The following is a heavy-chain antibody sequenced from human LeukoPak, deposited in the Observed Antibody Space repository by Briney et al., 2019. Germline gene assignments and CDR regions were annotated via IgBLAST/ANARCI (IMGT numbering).Heavy chain of an antibody. CDR2: VKDDGSYT. V-gene: IGHV3-30*04. D-gene: IGHD6-13*01. CDR3: ARQSLAASGLDY. Sequence: QPGGSLRLSWAVSGFTLSEHDMHWFRQIPGKGLAWVAVVKDDGSYTSYAASVKGRFTISRDNFKNTVVLQMNSLSVDDTAIYYCARQSLAASGLDYWGQGMLVTVSS. CDR1: GFTLSEHD. J-gene: IGHJ4*02.